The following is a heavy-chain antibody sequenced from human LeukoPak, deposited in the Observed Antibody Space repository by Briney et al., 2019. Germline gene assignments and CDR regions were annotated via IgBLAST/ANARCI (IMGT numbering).Heavy chain of an antibody. D-gene: IGHD1-26*01. Sequence: PGGSLRLSCAASGFTLTTYAMSWVRQAPGKGLAWVSAIGPSGSTSYADSVKGRFTISRDNSKYTLYLQMNSLRVDDTAVYYCAKRGGSYRGFDYWGQGTLVTVSS. J-gene: IGHJ4*02. CDR2: IGPSGST. CDR1: GFTLTTYA. CDR3: AKRGGSYRGFDY. V-gene: IGHV3-23*01.